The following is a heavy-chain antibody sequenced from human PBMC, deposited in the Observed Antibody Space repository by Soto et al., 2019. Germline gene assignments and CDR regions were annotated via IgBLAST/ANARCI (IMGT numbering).Heavy chain of an antibody. V-gene: IGHV1-18*01. CDR2: ISAYNGNT. CDR3: ARAPTPVVTRYNWFDP. D-gene: IGHD2-21*02. J-gene: IGHJ5*02. CDR1: GYTFTSYG. Sequence: QVQLVQSGAEVKKPGASVKVSCKASGYTFTSYGISWVRQAPGQGREWMGWISAYNGNTNYAQKLQGRVTMTTDTATSTAYMELRSLRSDDTAVYYCARAPTPVVTRYNWFDPWGQGTLVTVSS.